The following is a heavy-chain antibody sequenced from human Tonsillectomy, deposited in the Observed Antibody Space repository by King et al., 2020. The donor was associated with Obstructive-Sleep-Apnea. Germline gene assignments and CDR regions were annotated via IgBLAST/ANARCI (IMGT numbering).Heavy chain of an antibody. CDR2: INHSGST. Sequence: VQLQQWGAGLLKPSETLSLTCAVYGGSFSGYYWSWIRQPPGKGLEWIGEINHSGSTNYNPSLKSLVTISVDTSKNQFSLKLSSVTAADTAVYYCARGSGSGSYFYYYYYGMDVWGQGTTVTVSS. CDR3: ARGSGSGSYFYYYYYGMDV. D-gene: IGHD3-10*01. J-gene: IGHJ6*02. V-gene: IGHV4-34*01. CDR1: GGSFSGYY.